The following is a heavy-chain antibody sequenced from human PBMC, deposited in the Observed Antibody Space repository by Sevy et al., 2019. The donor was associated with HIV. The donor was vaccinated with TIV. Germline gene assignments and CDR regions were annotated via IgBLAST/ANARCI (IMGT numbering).Heavy chain of an antibody. V-gene: IGHV3-15*07. D-gene: IGHD4-4*01. CDR1: GFTFTYTG. CDR3: TTSTQVDYYGMDV. J-gene: IGHJ6*02. Sequence: GGSLRLSCAASGFTFTYTGMNWVRQAPGKGLEWVGRIRSKTDGGTTDDAAPVKGRFTISRDDSKNTLFLQMNSLKTEDTAVYYCTTSTQVDYYGMDVWGQGTTVTVSS. CDR2: IRSKTDGGTT.